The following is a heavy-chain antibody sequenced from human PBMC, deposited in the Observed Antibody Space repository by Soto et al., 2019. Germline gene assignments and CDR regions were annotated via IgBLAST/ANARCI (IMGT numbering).Heavy chain of an antibody. CDR2: INAGNGNT. J-gene: IGHJ4*02. D-gene: IGHD3-16*01. CDR3: ANALGLYYFDY. CDR1: GYTFTSYA. Sequence: QVQLVQSGAEVKKPGASVKVSCKASGYTFTSYAMHWVRQAPGQRLEWMGWINAGNGNTKYSQKFQGRVTITRDTSESTAYMELRSLRSEDTAVYYCANALGLYYFDYWGQGTLVTVSS. V-gene: IGHV1-3*01.